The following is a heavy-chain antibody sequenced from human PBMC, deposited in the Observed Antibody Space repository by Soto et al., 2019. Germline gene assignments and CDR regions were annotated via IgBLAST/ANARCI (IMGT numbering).Heavy chain of an antibody. J-gene: IGHJ1*01. D-gene: IGHD6-13*01. CDR2: IIPILGIA. CDR3: ARGPLIAAAGEH. V-gene: IGHV1-69*02. Sequence: QVQLVQSGAEVKKPGSSVKVSCKASGGTFSSYTISWVRQAPGQGLEWMGRIIPILGIANYAQKFQGRVTITADKSTSTADMELSSLRSEDTAVYYCARGPLIAAAGEHWGQGTLVTVSS. CDR1: GGTFSSYT.